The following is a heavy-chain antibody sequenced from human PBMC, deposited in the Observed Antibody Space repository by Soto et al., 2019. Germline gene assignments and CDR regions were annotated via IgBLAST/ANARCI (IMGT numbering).Heavy chain of an antibody. CDR2: ISYDGSNK. CDR1: GFTFSSYG. CDR3: AKDLFGMAAREVFNYYYMDV. Sequence: GGSLRLSCAASGFTFSSYGMHWVRQAPGKGLEWVAVISYDGSNKYYADSVKGRFTISRDNSKNTLYLQMNSLRAEDTAVYYCAKDLFGMAAREVFNYYYMDVWGKGTTVTVSS. J-gene: IGHJ6*03. D-gene: IGHD6-6*01. V-gene: IGHV3-30*18.